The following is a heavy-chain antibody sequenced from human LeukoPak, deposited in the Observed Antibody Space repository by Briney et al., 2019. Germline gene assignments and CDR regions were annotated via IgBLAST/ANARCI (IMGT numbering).Heavy chain of an antibody. J-gene: IGHJ3*02. CDR2: IYTSGST. V-gene: IGHV4-4*07. CDR1: GGSISSYY. CDR3: AIEMATIAAFDI. D-gene: IGHD5-24*01. Sequence: PSETLSLTCSVSGGSISSYYWSWIRQPAGKGLEWIGRIYTSGSTNYNPSLKSRVTISVDTSKNQFSLKLSSVTAADTAVYYCAIEMATIAAFDIWGQGTMATVSS.